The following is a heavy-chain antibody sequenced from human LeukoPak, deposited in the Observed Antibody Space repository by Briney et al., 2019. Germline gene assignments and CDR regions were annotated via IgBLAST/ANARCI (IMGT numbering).Heavy chain of an antibody. J-gene: IGHJ3*02. CDR1: GYSFTSYW. CDR3: ARRPIVVDAFDI. CDR2: TYPGDTDT. V-gene: IGHV5-51*01. Sequence: AASLKISCKGSGYSFTSYWIGWVRQMPGKGLEWMGITYPGDTDTRYSPSFQGQVTISSDKSIRTAYLQWSSLKASDTAMYYCARRPIVVDAFDIWGQGTMVTVSS. D-gene: IGHD2-15*01.